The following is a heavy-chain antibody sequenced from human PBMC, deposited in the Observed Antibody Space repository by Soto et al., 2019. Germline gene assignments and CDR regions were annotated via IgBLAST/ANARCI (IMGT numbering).Heavy chain of an antibody. Sequence: QVQLQESGPGLVKPSETLSLTCTFSGGSISSYYWSWIRQPPGKGLEWIGYVYYSGRTNYNPSHKSLVTISEDTSKNQSALKLSSETAADTAVYYCARQSSGTCSSTSCPHYYYYYYMDVWGQGTTVTVSS. J-gene: IGHJ6*03. CDR1: GGSISSYY. D-gene: IGHD2-2*01. CDR3: ARQSSGTCSSTSCPHYYYYYYMDV. CDR2: VYYSGRT. V-gene: IGHV4-59*08.